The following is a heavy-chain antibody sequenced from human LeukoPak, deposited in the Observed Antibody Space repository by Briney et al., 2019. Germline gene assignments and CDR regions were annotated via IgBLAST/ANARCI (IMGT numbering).Heavy chain of an antibody. J-gene: IGHJ4*02. CDR3: ARSIPYGTTWYGRSDY. V-gene: IGHV3-7*03. Sequence: GGSLTLSCAASGFPFSSYSMTWVRQAPGKGLEWVANIKPDGTTKFYVDSVKGRFTISRDNALNSLYLQMNSLRAEDTAIYYCARSIPYGTTWYGRSDYWGQGTLVTVSS. CDR1: GFPFSSYS. CDR2: IKPDGTTK. D-gene: IGHD6-13*01.